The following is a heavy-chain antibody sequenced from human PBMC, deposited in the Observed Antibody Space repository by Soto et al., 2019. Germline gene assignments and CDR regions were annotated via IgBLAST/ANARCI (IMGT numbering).Heavy chain of an antibody. Sequence: EVNLLESGGGVVQPGESLRISCVGSGFTFKNYAMTWVRQAPGKGLEWVSGTTGSGANKHYADSVRGRFTISRDNSKKTLYLEMKSLRVEDTAVYYCAKDGDFDEDGPAEYFEHWGQGTLVTVSS. CDR1: GFTFKNYA. D-gene: IGHD2-15*01. J-gene: IGHJ1*01. V-gene: IGHV3-23*01. CDR2: TTGSGANK. CDR3: AKDGDFDEDGPAEYFEH.